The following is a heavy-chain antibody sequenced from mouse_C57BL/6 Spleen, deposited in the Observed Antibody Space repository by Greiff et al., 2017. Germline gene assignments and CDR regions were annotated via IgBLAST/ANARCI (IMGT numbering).Heavy chain of an antibody. CDR3: AREFITTVEARGNLGY. D-gene: IGHD1-1*01. CDR2: IDPANGNT. V-gene: IGHV14-3*01. Sequence: EVQLQQSVAELVRPGASVKLSCTASGFNIKNTYMHWVKQRPEQGLEWIGRIDPANGNTKYDPKFQGKATLTADTTSNTAYLQLSSLASEDTAIYYRAREFITTVEARGNLGYWGQGTTLTVSS. CDR1: GFNIKNTY. J-gene: IGHJ2*01.